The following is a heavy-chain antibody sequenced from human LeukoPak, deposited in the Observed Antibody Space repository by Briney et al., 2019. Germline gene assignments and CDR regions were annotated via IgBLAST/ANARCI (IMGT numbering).Heavy chain of an antibody. CDR2: INPDSGGT. CDR1: GYTFTGCY. V-gene: IGHV1-2*02. CDR3: ARLNIPMGTFDY. D-gene: IGHD2-2*02. Sequence: ASVKVSCKASGYTFTGCYMHWVRQAPGQGLEWMGWINPDSGGTNYAQKFQGRVTMTRDTSISTAYMELSRLTSDDTAVYFCARLNIPMGTFDYWGQGTLVTVSS. J-gene: IGHJ4*02.